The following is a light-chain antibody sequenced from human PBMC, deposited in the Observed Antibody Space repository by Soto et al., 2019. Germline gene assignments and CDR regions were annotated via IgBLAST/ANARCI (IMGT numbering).Light chain of an antibody. CDR2: KAS. CDR1: QNINTW. Sequence: DIQMTQSPSTLSASVGDRVTITCRASQNINTWLAWYQQKPGQAPQLLIFKASSLQSGVPSRFSGSGSGTEFTLTITSVQPDDFATYYCQQYSSYSIFTFGPGTKVDFK. J-gene: IGKJ3*01. V-gene: IGKV1-5*03. CDR3: QQYSSYSIFT.